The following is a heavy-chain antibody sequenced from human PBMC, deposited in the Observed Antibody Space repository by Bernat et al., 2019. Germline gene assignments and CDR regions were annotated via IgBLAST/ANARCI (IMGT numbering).Heavy chain of an antibody. CDR1: GFTFSSYS. Sequence: EVQLLESGGGLVQPGGSLSLSCAASGFTFSSYSLSWFRQAPGKGLEWFSAISGSGGSTYYADSVKGRFTISRDNSKNTLYLQMNSLRAEDTAVYYCAKNRATPDYWGQGTLVTVSS. V-gene: IGHV3-23*01. CDR2: ISGSGGST. CDR3: AKNRATPDY. D-gene: IGHD2/OR15-2a*01. J-gene: IGHJ4*02.